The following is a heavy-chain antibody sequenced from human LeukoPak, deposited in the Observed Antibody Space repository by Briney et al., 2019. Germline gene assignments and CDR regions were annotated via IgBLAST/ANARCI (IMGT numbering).Heavy chain of an antibody. Sequence: TGGSLRLSCAASGFTFSSYGMHWVRQAPGKGLEWVAVISYDGSNKYYADSVKGRLTISRDNSKNTLYLQMNSLGAEDTAVYYCAKDGGYSHPSMDYWGQGTLVTVSS. D-gene: IGHD5-18*01. CDR1: GFTFSSYG. CDR3: AKDGGYSHPSMDY. J-gene: IGHJ4*02. V-gene: IGHV3-30*18. CDR2: ISYDGSNK.